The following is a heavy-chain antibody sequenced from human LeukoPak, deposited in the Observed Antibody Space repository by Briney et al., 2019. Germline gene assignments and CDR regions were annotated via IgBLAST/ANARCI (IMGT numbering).Heavy chain of an antibody. V-gene: IGHV4-34*01. J-gene: IGHJ4*02. CDR1: GGSFSGYY. CDR3: PIRGYCSRTSCYAYFYY. CDR2: INHSGTT. Sequence: PSETLSLTCAVYGGSFSGYYWSWIRQPPGKRLEWIGEINHSGTTNYNPSLKSRVTMSVDTSKNQFSLKLSSVTAADMAVYYCPIRGYCSRTSCYAYFYYWGQGTLVTVST. D-gene: IGHD2-2*01.